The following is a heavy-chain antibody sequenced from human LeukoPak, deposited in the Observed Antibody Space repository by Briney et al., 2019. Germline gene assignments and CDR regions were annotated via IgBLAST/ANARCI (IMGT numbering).Heavy chain of an antibody. Sequence: SETLSLTCGVYGGSFRSYYWNWIRQPPGKGLEWIGEINHSGSTNYNPSLKSRVTMSVDTSKKQFSLKLSSVTAADTPVYYCASQHCTSTTCYAYFDYWGQGTLVTVSS. CDR3: ASQHCTSTTCYAYFDY. CDR1: GGSFRSYY. V-gene: IGHV4-34*01. J-gene: IGHJ4*02. D-gene: IGHD2-2*01. CDR2: INHSGST.